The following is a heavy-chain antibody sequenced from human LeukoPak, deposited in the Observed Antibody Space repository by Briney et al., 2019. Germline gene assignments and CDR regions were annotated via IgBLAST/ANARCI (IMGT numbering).Heavy chain of an antibody. V-gene: IGHV3-64*01. CDR3: GMATT. J-gene: IGHJ5*02. CDR2: ISSNGGST. CDR1: GFTFSSYA. D-gene: IGHD5-24*01. Sequence: SGGSLGLSCAASGFTFSSYAMHWVRQAPGKGLEYVSAISSNGGSTYYANSVKGRFTISRDNSKNTLYLQMGSLRAEDMAVYYCGMATTWGQGTLVTVSS.